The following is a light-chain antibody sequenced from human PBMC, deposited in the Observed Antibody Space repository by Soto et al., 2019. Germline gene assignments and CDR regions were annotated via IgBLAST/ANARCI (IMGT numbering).Light chain of an antibody. CDR1: YSNIGAGYD. CDR3: QSHDNNMSRTV. Sequence: QSVLTQPPSVSGAPGQMVTISCTGSYSNIGAGYDVHWYQQLPGTAPKLLIYGNSNRPSGVPDRFSGSKSGTSASLAITGLQAEDDADYFCQSHDNNMSRTVFGGGTNLTVL. V-gene: IGLV1-40*01. J-gene: IGLJ2*01. CDR2: GNS.